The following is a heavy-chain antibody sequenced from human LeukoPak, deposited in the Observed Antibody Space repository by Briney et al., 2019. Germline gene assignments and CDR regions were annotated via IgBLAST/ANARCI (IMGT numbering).Heavy chain of an antibody. Sequence: SETLSLTCAVYGGSFSGYYWSWLRQPPGKGLEGIGYIYYSGSTYYNPSLKSRVTISVDTSKNQFSLKLSSVTAADTAVYYCARGYGDYVQPYYYGMDVWGQGTTVTVSS. V-gene: IGHV4-30-4*01. CDR2: IYYSGST. CDR1: GGSFSGYY. CDR3: ARGYGDYVQPYYYGMDV. D-gene: IGHD4-17*01. J-gene: IGHJ6*02.